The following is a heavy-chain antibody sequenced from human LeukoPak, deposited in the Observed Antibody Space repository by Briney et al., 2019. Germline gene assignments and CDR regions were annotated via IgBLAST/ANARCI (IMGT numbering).Heavy chain of an antibody. Sequence: GGSLRLSCAASGFAFSNYAMSWVRQAPGKGVEWVSAISFNGGSAYYADSVKGRFTISRDNSKNTLYLQMNSLRAEDTAVYYCAKHYYDNSDENDYWGQGTLVTVSS. D-gene: IGHD3-22*01. J-gene: IGHJ4*02. CDR3: AKHYYDNSDENDY. CDR1: GFAFSNYA. CDR2: ISFNGGSA. V-gene: IGHV3-23*01.